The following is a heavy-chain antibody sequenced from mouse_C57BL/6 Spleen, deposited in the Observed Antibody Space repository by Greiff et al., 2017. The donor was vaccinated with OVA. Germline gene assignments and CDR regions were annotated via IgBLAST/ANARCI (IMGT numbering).Heavy chain of an antibody. V-gene: IGHV6-6*01. Sequence: EVQLVESGGGLVQPGGSMKLSCAASGFTFSDAWMDWVRQSPEQGLEWVAEIRNKANNHATYYAESVKGRFTISRDDSKSSVYLQMNSLRAEDTGIYYCTNYYGSAWFAYWGQGTLVTVSA. D-gene: IGHD1-1*01. CDR3: TNYYGSAWFAY. CDR2: IRNKANNHAT. J-gene: IGHJ3*01. CDR1: GFTFSDAW.